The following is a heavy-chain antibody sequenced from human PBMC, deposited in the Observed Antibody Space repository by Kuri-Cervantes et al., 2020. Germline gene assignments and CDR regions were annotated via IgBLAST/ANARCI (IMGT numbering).Heavy chain of an antibody. V-gene: IGHV4-59*12. D-gene: IGHD5-12*01. CDR2: IYYSGST. Sequence: GSLRLSCTVSGGSISSYYWSWIRQPPGKGLEWIGYIYYSGSTNYNPSLKSRVTISVDKSKNQFSLKLSSVTAEDTAVYYCARDQGYSGYVSALGYWGQGTLVTVSS. CDR1: GGSISSYY. CDR3: ARDQGYSGYVSALGY. J-gene: IGHJ4*02.